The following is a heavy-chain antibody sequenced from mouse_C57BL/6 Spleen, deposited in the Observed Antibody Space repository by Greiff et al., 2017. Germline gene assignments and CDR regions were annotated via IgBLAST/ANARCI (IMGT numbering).Heavy chain of an antibody. CDR2: IYPGSGGT. CDR3: ARVYSTNYAMDY. CDR1: GYAFTNYL. Sequence: VQLQQSGAELVRPGTSVKAPCKASGYAFTNYLIEWVKQRPGQGLEWIGVIYPGSGGTDYNGKFKGKVTLTADKSSSTAYMQLSSLTSEDSAVYFCARVYSTNYAMDYWGQGTSVTVSS. J-gene: IGHJ4*01. D-gene: IGHD2-5*01. V-gene: IGHV1-54*01.